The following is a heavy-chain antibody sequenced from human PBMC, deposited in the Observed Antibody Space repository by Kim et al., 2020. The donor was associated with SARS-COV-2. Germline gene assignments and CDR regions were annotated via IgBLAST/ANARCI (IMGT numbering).Heavy chain of an antibody. V-gene: IGHV3-49*04. D-gene: IGHD1-26*01. CDR3: TRMSGSLGSGFDY. Sequence: GGSLRLSCTASGFTFGDYAMSWVRQAPGKGLEWVGFIRSKAYGGTTEYAASVKGRFTISRDDSKSIAYLQMNSLKTEDTAVYYCTRMSGSLGSGFDYWGQGTLVTVSS. J-gene: IGHJ4*02. CDR1: GFTFGDYA. CDR2: IRSKAYGGTT.